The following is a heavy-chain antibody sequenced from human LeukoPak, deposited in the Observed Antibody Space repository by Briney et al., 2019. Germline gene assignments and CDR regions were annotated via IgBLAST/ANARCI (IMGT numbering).Heavy chain of an antibody. CDR3: AKVPYSNYVGHYFDY. CDR1: GFTFSSYA. J-gene: IGHJ4*02. Sequence: GGSLRLSCAASGFTFSSYAMSWVRQAPGKGLEWVSAISGSGGSTYYADSVKGRFTISRDNSKNTLYLQMSSLRAEDTAVYYCAKVPYSNYVGHYFDYWGQGTLVTVSS. V-gene: IGHV3-23*01. CDR2: ISGSGGST. D-gene: IGHD4-4*01.